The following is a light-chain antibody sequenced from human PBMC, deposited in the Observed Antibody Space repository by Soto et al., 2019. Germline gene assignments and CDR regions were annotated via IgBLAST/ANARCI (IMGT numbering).Light chain of an antibody. V-gene: IGKV1-5*03. Sequence: QMTQSPSTLSASVGDRVTITCRASQSISSWLAWYQQQPGKAPKLLIYKASSLQSGVPSRFSGSGSGAEFTLTISSLQPDDFATYYCQQYNVYEWTFGQGTKVEIK. CDR2: KAS. J-gene: IGKJ1*01. CDR1: QSISSW. CDR3: QQYNVYEWT.